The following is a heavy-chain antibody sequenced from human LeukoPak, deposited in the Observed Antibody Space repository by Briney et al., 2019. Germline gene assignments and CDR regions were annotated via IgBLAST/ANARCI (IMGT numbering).Heavy chain of an antibody. D-gene: IGHD3-3*01. Sequence: SQTLSLTCTVSGGSISSGGYYWSWIRQPPGKGLEWIGYIYHSGSTYYNPSLKSRVTISVDRSKNQFSLKLSSVTAADTAVYYCASSEVTIFGEVMNAFDIWGQGTMVTVSS. CDR1: GGSISSGGYY. V-gene: IGHV4-30-2*01. J-gene: IGHJ3*02. CDR3: ASSEVTIFGEVMNAFDI. CDR2: IYHSGST.